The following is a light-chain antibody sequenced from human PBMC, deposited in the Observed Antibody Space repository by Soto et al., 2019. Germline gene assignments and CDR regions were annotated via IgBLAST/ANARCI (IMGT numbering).Light chain of an antibody. CDR2: AAS. J-gene: IGKJ4*01. V-gene: IGKV1-39*01. CDR3: QQNYRTSQLT. CDR1: QSISSY. Sequence: DIQMTQSPSSLSASVGDRVTITCRASQSISSYLNWYQQKPGKAPKLLIYAASILQSGVPSRFSGSGSGTDFTLTISSLQAEDFAAYYCQQNYRTSQLTFGGGTKVEIK.